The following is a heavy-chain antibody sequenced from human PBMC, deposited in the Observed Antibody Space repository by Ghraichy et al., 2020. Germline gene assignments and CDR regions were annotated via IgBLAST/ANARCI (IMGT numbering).Heavy chain of an antibody. J-gene: IGHJ4*02. Sequence: ETLSLTCTVSGGSISSSSYYWGWIRQPPGKGLEWIGSIYYSGSTYYNPSLKSRVTISVDTSKNQFSLKLSSVTAADTAVYYCASRPEAFGELLPKDYWGQGTLVTVSS. CDR2: IYYSGST. CDR3: ASRPEAFGELLPKDY. CDR1: GGSISSSSYY. V-gene: IGHV4-39*01. D-gene: IGHD3-10*01.